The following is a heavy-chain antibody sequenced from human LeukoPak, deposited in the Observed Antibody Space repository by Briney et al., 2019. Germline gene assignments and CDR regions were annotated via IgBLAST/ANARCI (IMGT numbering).Heavy chain of an antibody. V-gene: IGHV3-53*01. CDR1: GFTVSSNY. CDR3: ARTTVAPGSYDAFDI. D-gene: IGHD4-23*01. J-gene: IGHJ3*02. Sequence: GGSLRLSCAASGFTVSSNYMSWVRQAPGKGLEWVSIIYKDGSTYYADSVKGQFIISRDNSKNTLYLQINSLRVEDTAVYYCARTTVAPGSYDAFDIWGQGTMVTVSS. CDR2: IYKDGST.